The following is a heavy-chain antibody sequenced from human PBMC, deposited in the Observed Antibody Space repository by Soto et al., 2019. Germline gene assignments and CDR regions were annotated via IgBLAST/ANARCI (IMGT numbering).Heavy chain of an antibody. D-gene: IGHD3-3*01. CDR3: ARDAQGVVNNYFDY. CDR2: ISYDGSNK. J-gene: IGHJ4*02. CDR1: GFTFSSYA. Sequence: QVQLVESGGGVVQPGRSLRLSCAASGFTFSSYAMHWVRQAPGKGLEWVAVISYDGSNKYYADSVKGRCTISRDNSKNTLYLKINSLRAEDTAVYYCARDAQGVVNNYFDYWGQGTLVTVSS. V-gene: IGHV3-30-3*01.